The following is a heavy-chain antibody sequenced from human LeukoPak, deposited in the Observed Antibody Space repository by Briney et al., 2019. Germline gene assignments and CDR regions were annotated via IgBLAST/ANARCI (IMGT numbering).Heavy chain of an antibody. J-gene: IGHJ4*02. Sequence: ASVKVSCKASGGTFSSYAISWVRQAPGQGLEWMGRIIPIPGIANYAQKFQGRVTITADKSTSTAYMELSSLRSEDTAVYYCARGSYDSSGYPTRHFDYWGQGTLVTVSS. CDR1: GGTFSSYA. D-gene: IGHD3-22*01. V-gene: IGHV1-69*04. CDR2: IIPIPGIA. CDR3: ARGSYDSSGYPTRHFDY.